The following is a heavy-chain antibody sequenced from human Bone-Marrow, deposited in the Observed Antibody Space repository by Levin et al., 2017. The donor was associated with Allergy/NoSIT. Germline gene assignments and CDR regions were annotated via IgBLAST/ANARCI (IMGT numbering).Heavy chain of an antibody. CDR1: GYLFTVYY. V-gene: IGHV1-2*06. J-gene: IGHJ5*02. D-gene: IGHD6-19*01. Sequence: GESLKISCRASGYLFTVYYIHWVRQAPGQGLEWMGRMNPNNGDTTYAQKFQGRVTMTRDTSITTAYMELRNLRPDDTAVYYCASPFVSTVAESTPWGQGTLVTVSS. CDR2: MNPNNGDT. CDR3: ASPFVSTVAESTP.